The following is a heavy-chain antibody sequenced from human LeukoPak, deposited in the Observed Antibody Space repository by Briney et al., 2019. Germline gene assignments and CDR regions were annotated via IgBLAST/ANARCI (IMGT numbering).Heavy chain of an antibody. J-gene: IGHJ4*02. D-gene: IGHD1-1*01. CDR2: IVPSLNTA. CDR3: ARGDTTLDE. V-gene: IGHV1-69*08. Sequence: SVKVSCKTSGGTFSRYSISWVRQVPGQGLEWMGRIVPSLNTANYAQKFQGRVTITADKSTSTAYMEMSSLRPDDTAIFYCARGDTTLDEWGQGTLVTVSS. CDR1: GGTFSRYS.